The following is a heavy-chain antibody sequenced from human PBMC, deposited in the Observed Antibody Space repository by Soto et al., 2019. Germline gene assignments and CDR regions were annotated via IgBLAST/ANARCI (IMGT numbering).Heavy chain of an antibody. Sequence: ASVKVSCKASGYTFTSYAMHWVRQAPGQRLEWMGWINAGNGNTKYSQKFQGRVTITRDTSASTAYMELSSLRSEDTAVYYCARVLVVVTAIPPTYYYYYGMDVWGQGTTVTVSS. CDR1: GYTFTSYA. V-gene: IGHV1-3*01. D-gene: IGHD2-21*02. CDR3: ARVLVVVTAIPPTYYYYYGMDV. J-gene: IGHJ6*02. CDR2: INAGNGNT.